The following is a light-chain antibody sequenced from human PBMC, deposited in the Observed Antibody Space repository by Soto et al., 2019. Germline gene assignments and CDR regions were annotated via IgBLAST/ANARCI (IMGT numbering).Light chain of an antibody. Sequence: DIVVTQSPHSLPVTPGEPASISCRSSQSLLHSNGNTYLDWYLQKPGQSPQLLIYLGSNRASGVPDRFSGSGSGTAYTLRISRVEAEDVGVYYCMQVLQNPLTFGGGTKVEI. CDR2: LGS. V-gene: IGKV2-28*01. CDR1: QSLLHSNGNTY. J-gene: IGKJ4*01. CDR3: MQVLQNPLT.